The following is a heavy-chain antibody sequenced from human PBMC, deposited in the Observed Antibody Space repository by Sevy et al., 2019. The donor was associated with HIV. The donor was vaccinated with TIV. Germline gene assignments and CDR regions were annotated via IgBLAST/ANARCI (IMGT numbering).Heavy chain of an antibody. J-gene: IGHJ4*02. Sequence: ASVKGSCKASGYTFTSYRIYWVRQAPGQGFEWMGWISALNGDTNYVPSLQGRVTMITDTSTTTAYMELRSLRSGDTAVYYCARAYCSAGSCYSLAHWGQGTLVTVSS. CDR3: ARAYCSAGSCYSLAH. CDR1: GYTFTSYR. D-gene: IGHD2-15*01. CDR2: ISALNGDT. V-gene: IGHV1-18*01.